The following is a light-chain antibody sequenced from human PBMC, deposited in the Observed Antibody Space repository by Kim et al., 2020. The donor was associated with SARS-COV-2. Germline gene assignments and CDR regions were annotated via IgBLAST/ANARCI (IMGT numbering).Light chain of an antibody. CDR3: QQYNDWPPYT. CDR2: GAS. V-gene: IGKV3-15*01. Sequence: VAPGERATLSCRASQSVSSSLAWYQQKAGQAPRLLIYGASTRATGIPDRFSGSGSGTEFTLTITSLQSEDFAVYYCQQYNDWPPYTFGQGTKLEI. J-gene: IGKJ2*01. CDR1: QSVSSS.